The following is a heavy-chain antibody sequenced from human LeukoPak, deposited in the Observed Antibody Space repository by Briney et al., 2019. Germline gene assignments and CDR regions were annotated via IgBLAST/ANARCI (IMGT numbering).Heavy chain of an antibody. V-gene: IGHV4-59*01. J-gene: IGHJ3*02. Sequence: SETLSLTCAVYGGSFSGYYWSRIRQPPGKGLEWIAYIYSNGNTNSNPSLKSRVTIAVDTSQSQFSLKLSSVTAADTAVYYCARGLVGLTPHAGVFQIWGQGTKVTVSS. CDR2: IYSNGNT. D-gene: IGHD1-26*01. CDR3: ARGLVGLTPHAGVFQI. CDR1: GGSFSGYY.